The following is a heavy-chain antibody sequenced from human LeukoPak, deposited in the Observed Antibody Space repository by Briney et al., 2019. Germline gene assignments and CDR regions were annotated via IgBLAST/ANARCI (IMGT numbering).Heavy chain of an antibody. V-gene: IGHV3-48*03. Sequence: GSLRLSCAASGFTFSSYEMNWVRQAPGKGLEWVSYISSSGSTIYYADSVKGRFTISRDNAKNSLYLQMNSLRAEDTAVYYCARDKGSGSYYKPLYYYYYMDVWGKGTTVTISS. CDR1: GFTFSSYE. D-gene: IGHD3-10*01. CDR2: ISSSGSTI. CDR3: ARDKGSGSYYKPLYYYYYMDV. J-gene: IGHJ6*03.